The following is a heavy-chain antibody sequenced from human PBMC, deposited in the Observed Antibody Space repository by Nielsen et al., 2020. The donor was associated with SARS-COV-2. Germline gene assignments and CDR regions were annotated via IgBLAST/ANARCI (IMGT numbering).Heavy chain of an antibody. J-gene: IGHJ4*02. V-gene: IGHV3-23*01. CDR3: AKVCMVRGTAPFDY. Sequence: GESLKISCTVSGFTFAAAWMTWVRQAPGKGLEWVSAISGSGGSTYYADSVKGRFTISRDNSKNTLYLQMNSLRAEDTAVYYCAKVCMVRGTAPFDYWGQGTLVTVSS. D-gene: IGHD3-10*01. CDR2: ISGSGGST. CDR1: GFTFAAAW.